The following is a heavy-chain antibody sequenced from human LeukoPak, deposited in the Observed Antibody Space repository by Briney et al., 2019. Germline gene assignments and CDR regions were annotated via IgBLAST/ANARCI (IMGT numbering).Heavy chain of an antibody. Sequence: SQTLSLTCAISGDSVSSNSAAWNWIRQSPSRGLEWLGRTYYRSKWYNDYAVSVKSRITVNPDTSKDQFSLQLNSVTPEDTAVYYCARENLFSGGSPFDPWGQGTLVTVSS. CDR1: GDSVSSNSAA. D-gene: IGHD3-10*01. V-gene: IGHV6-1*01. CDR2: TYYRSKWYN. CDR3: ARENLFSGGSPFDP. J-gene: IGHJ5*02.